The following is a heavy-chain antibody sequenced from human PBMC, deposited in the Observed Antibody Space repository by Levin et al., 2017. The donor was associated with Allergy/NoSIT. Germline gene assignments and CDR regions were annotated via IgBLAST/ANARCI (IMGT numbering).Heavy chain of an antibody. CDR3: ARVRTTVTTWITRIYYYYMDV. V-gene: IGHV4-34*01. Sequence: PGGSLRLSCAVYGGSFSGYYWSWIRQPPGKGLEWIGEINHSGSTNYNPSLKSRVTISVDTSKNQFSLKLSSVTAADTAVYYCARVRTTVTTWITRIYYYYMDVWGKGTTVTVSS. CDR2: INHSGST. J-gene: IGHJ6*03. CDR1: GGSFSGYY. D-gene: IGHD4-17*01.